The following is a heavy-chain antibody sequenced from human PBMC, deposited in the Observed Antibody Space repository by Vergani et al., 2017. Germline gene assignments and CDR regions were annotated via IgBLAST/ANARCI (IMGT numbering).Heavy chain of an antibody. Sequence: QVQLVQSGAEVKKPGASVKVSCKASGYTFTSYAMHWVRQAPGQRLEWMGWINAGNGNTKYSQKFQGRVTITRDTSASTAYMELRSLRSDDTAVYYCAREEGITMVAAPFDYWGQGTLVTVSS. J-gene: IGHJ4*02. CDR2: INAGNGNT. D-gene: IGHD3-10*01. V-gene: IGHV1-3*01. CDR1: GYTFTSYA. CDR3: AREEGITMVAAPFDY.